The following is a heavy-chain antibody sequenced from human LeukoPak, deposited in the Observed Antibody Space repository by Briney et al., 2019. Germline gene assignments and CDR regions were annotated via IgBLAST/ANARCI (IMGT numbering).Heavy chain of an antibody. CDR2: IYYSGSP. J-gene: IGHJ4*02. CDR1: GGSISSGDYY. Sequence: PSETLSLTCTVSGGSISSGDYYWSCILQPPGKGLECIGYIYYSGSPYSNPSLKSRLTISVDTSKHQFSLKLSSVTAADTAVYYCSRLGVVGATNFDYWGQGTLVTVSS. CDR3: SRLGVVGATNFDY. V-gene: IGHV4-30-4*02. D-gene: IGHD1-26*01.